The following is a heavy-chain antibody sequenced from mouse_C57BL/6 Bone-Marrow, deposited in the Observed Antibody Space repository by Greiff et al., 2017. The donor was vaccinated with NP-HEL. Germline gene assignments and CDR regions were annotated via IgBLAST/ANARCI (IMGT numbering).Heavy chain of an antibody. D-gene: IGHD1-1*01. CDR2: IYPGDGDT. CDR1: GYAFSSYW. CDR3: ARYYGSSYYFDY. J-gene: IGHJ2*01. Sequence: QVQLKQSGAELVKPGASVKISCKASGYAFSSYWMNWVKQRPGKGLEWIGQIYPGDGDTNYNGKFKGKATLTADKSSSTAYMQLSSLTSEDSAVSFCARYYGSSYYFDYWGQGTTLTVSS. V-gene: IGHV1-80*01.